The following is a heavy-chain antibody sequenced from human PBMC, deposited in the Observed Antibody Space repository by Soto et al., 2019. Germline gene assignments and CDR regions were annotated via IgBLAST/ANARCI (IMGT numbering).Heavy chain of an antibody. D-gene: IGHD6-13*01. J-gene: IGHJ5*02. CDR2: IIPILGIA. CDR3: ARDGQQQLVDWFDP. CDR1: GYTFTSYG. Sequence: SVKVSCKASGYTFTSYGISWVRQAPGQGLEWMGRIIPILGIANYAQKFQGRVTITADKSTSTAYMELSSLRSEDTAVYYCARDGQQQLVDWFDPWGQGTLVTVSS. V-gene: IGHV1-69*04.